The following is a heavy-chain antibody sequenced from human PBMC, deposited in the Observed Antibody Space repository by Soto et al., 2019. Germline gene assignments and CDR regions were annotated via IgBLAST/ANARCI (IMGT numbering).Heavy chain of an antibody. Sequence: QEQLVESGGGVVQPGRSLRLSCAASGFTFSSYGMHWVRQAPGKGLEWVAVIWYDGSEKYYADSVKGRFTIYRDTSKNTLYLQMNSLRAEDTAVYYCARQSLGNIRLRGLEYWGQGDLVNVSS. CDR3: ARQSLGNIRLRGLEY. D-gene: IGHD3-10*01. V-gene: IGHV3-33*01. J-gene: IGHJ4*02. CDR2: IWYDGSEK. CDR1: GFTFSSYG.